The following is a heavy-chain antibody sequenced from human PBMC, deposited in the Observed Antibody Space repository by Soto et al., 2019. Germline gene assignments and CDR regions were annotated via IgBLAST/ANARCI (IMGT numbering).Heavy chain of an antibody. V-gene: IGHV4-39*01. CDR2: IYYSGST. Sequence: PSETLSLTCTVSGGSISSSSYYWGWIRQPPGKGLEWIGSIYYSGSTYYNPSLKSRVTISVDTSKNQFSLKLSSVTAADTAVYYCATVQAATLLNWLDPCGQGPLVTVSS. D-gene: IGHD2-2*01. CDR1: GGSISSSSYY. J-gene: IGHJ5*02. CDR3: ATVQAATLLNWLDP.